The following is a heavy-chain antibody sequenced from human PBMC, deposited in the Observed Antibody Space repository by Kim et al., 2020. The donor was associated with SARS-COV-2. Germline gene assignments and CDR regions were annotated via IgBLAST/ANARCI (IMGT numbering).Heavy chain of an antibody. Sequence: GGSLRLSCAASGFTFSSYAMHWVRQAPGKGLEWVAVIWYDGSNKYYADSVKGRFTISRDNSKNTLYLQMNSLRAEDTAVYYCAKVVGRGSGSYWDYWGQGTLVTVSS. J-gene: IGHJ4*02. CDR2: IWYDGSNK. CDR3: AKVVGRGSGSYWDY. D-gene: IGHD3-10*01. V-gene: IGHV3-33*06. CDR1: GFTFSSYA.